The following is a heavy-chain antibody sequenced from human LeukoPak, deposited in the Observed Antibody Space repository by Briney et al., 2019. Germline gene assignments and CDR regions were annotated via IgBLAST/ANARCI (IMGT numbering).Heavy chain of an antibody. CDR3: ARENHGSFDY. Sequence: GGSLSLSCTVSGFSFSTYYVNWIRQAPGKGLEWVSCISSSSTYIYYADSVRGRFAISRDNAKSSLYLQMNSLRAEDTAVYYCARENHGSFDYWGHGSLVTVSS. D-gene: IGHD1-14*01. CDR1: GFSFSTYY. CDR2: ISSSSTYI. J-gene: IGHJ4*01. V-gene: IGHV3-21*01.